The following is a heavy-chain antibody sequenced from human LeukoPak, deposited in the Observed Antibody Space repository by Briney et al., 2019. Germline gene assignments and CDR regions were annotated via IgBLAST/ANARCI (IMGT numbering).Heavy chain of an antibody. J-gene: IGHJ4*02. CDR1: GGTFSSYA. V-gene: IGHV1-18*01. CDR2: ISAYNGNT. Sequence: ASVKVSCKASGGTFSSYAISWVRQAPGQGLEWMGWISAYNGNTNYAQKLQGRVTMTTDTFTSTAYMELRSLRSDDTAVYYCARDEITGTTVNYWGQGTLVTVSS. D-gene: IGHD1-7*01. CDR3: ARDEITGTTVNY.